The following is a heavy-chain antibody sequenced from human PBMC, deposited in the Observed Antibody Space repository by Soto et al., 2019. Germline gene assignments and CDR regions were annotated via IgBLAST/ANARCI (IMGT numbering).Heavy chain of an antibody. Sequence: GGSLRLNCAASGFTFNSYAMNWVRQAPGKGLEWVAFISYDGSNKYYADSGKGRFTISRENSKNTLYLQMNSLRAEDTAVYYCARDGRVGFYYYYGMDVWGQGTTVTVSS. CDR3: ARDGRVGFYYYYGMDV. CDR1: GFTFNSYA. J-gene: IGHJ6*02. D-gene: IGHD2-15*01. CDR2: ISYDGSNK. V-gene: IGHV3-30-3*01.